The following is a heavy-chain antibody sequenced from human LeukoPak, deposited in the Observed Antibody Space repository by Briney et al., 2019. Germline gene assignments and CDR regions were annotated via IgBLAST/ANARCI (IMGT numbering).Heavy chain of an antibody. CDR2: IGGSGAGT. Sequence: GGSLRLSCAASGFTFSSSAMSWVRQAPGKGLEWVSGIGGSGAGTYYAVSVKGRFTISRDNSKNTLYLQMASLRVEDTAVYYCARQFDGSHPNAFDIWGQGTMVTVSS. CDR3: ARQFDGSHPNAFDI. CDR1: GFTFSSSA. J-gene: IGHJ3*02. V-gene: IGHV3-23*01. D-gene: IGHD1-26*01.